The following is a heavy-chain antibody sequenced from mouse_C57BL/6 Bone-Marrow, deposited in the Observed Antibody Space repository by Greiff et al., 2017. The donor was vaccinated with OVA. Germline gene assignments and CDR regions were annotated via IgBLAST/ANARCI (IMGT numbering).Heavy chain of an antibody. Sequence: EVNVVESGGGLVKPGGSLKLSCAASGFTFSSYAMSWVRQTPEKRLEWVATISDGGSYTSYPDNVKGRFTISRDNAKNNLYLQMSHLKSEDTAMYYCARAGDYGSSSFAYWGQGTLVTVSA. CDR2: ISDGGSYT. CDR1: GFTFSSYA. CDR3: ARAGDYGSSSFAY. V-gene: IGHV5-4*03. D-gene: IGHD1-1*01. J-gene: IGHJ3*01.